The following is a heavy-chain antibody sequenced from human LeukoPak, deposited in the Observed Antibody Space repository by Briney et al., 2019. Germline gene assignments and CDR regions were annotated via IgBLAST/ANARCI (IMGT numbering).Heavy chain of an antibody. Sequence: SETLSLTCTVSGGSISSGGYYWSWIRQHPGKGLEWIGYIYYSGSTYYNPSLKSRVTISVDTSKNQFSLKLSSVTAADTAVYYCARGDTSRFDYWGQGTLVTVSS. V-gene: IGHV4-31*03. CDR1: GGSISSGGYY. CDR3: ARGDTSRFDY. D-gene: IGHD2-2*01. CDR2: IYYSGST. J-gene: IGHJ4*02.